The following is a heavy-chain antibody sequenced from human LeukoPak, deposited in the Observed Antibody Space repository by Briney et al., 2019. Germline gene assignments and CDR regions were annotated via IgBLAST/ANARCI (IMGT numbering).Heavy chain of an antibody. V-gene: IGHV3-23*01. CDR3: AKRQEYYFDY. CDR1: GSPFGSYA. Sequence: GGPLSLPCPAPGSPFGSYAMGGSGKPPGRGWEWVSAISGSGGSTYYADSVKGRFTISRDNSKNTLYLQMNSLRAEDTAVYYCAKRQEYYFDYWGQGTLVTVSS. D-gene: IGHD3-10*01. J-gene: IGHJ4*02. CDR2: ISGSGGST.